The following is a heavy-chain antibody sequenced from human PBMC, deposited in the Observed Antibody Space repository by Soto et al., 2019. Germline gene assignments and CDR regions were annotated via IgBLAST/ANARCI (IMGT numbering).Heavy chain of an antibody. CDR1: GYSITAGGYY. CDR2: FYSSGSI. J-gene: IGHJ5*02. V-gene: IGHV4-31*03. D-gene: IGHD6-19*01. Sequence: SETLSLTCFVSGYSITAGGYYWSWIRHHPGKGLEWIGSFYSSGSIIYNPSLRSRVSISGDTSSNQFSMSLTSVTAADTARYYCARMYSSGSGWFHPWGQGTLVTV. CDR3: ARMYSSGSGWFHP.